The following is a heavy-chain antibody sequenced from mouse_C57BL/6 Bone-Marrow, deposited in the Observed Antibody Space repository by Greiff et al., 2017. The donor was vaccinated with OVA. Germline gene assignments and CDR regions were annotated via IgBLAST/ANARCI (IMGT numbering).Heavy chain of an antibody. CDR3: ARPLYSNYVGYFDF. CDR1: GFTFSDYG. J-gene: IGHJ1*03. V-gene: IGHV5-15*01. Sequence: EVQLVESGGGLVQPGGSLKLSCAASGFTFSDYGMAWVRQAPRKGPEWVAFISNLAYSIYYADTVTGRFTISRENAKNTLYLEMSSLRSEDTAMYYCARPLYSNYVGYFDFWGTGTTVTVSS. D-gene: IGHD2-5*01. CDR2: ISNLAYSI.